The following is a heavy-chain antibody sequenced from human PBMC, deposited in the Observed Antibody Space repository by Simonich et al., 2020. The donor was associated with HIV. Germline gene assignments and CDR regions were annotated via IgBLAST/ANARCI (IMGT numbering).Heavy chain of an antibody. Sequence: QVQLQQWGAGLLKPSETLSLTCAVYGGSFSDFYWTWIRQPPGKGLEWIGEVNHSGSATYKPSLKSRITISVDTSENQFSLKLSSVTAADTAGYYCARHSGYADAFDIWGQGTMITVSS. V-gene: IGHV4-34*01. CDR3: ARHSGYADAFDI. CDR1: GGSFSDFY. D-gene: IGHD5-12*01. CDR2: VNHSGSA. J-gene: IGHJ3*02.